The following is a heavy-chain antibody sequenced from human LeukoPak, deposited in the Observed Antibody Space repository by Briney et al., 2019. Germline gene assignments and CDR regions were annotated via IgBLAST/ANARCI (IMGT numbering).Heavy chain of an antibody. CDR2: INPNSGGT. V-gene: IGHV1-2*04. CDR3: ARGGIAAAGDY. D-gene: IGHD6-13*01. CDR1: GYTFTSYG. Sequence: EASVKVSCKASGYTFTSYGISWVRQAPGQGLEWMGWINPNSGGTNYAQKFQGWVTMTRDTSISTAYMELSRLRSDDTAVYYCARGGIAAAGDYWGQGTLVTVSS. J-gene: IGHJ4*02.